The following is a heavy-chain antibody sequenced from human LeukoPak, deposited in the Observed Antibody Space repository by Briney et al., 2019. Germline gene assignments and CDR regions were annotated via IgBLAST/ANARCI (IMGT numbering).Heavy chain of an antibody. CDR3: ARSPPGWELL. Sequence: GGSLRLSRAASGFTFSSYSLNWVRQAPAKGLEWVSSISSSSSYIYYADSVKRRFTISRDNAKNSLYLQMNSLRAEDTAVYYCARSPPGWELLGGQGTLVTVSS. CDR1: GFTFSSYS. V-gene: IGHV3-21*01. J-gene: IGHJ4*02. D-gene: IGHD1-26*01. CDR2: ISSSSSYI.